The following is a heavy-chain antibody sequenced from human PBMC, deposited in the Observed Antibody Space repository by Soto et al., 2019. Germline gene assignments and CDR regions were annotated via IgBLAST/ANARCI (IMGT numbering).Heavy chain of an antibody. CDR1: GFTFSSYA. Sequence: QVQLVESGGGVVQPGRSLRLSCAASGFTFSSYAMHWVRQAPGKGLEWVAVISYDGSNKYYADSVKGRFTISRDNSKNTLYRQMNSRRAEDTAVYYCASDHIVVVTATHLDWYFDLWGRGTLVTVSS. CDR2: ISYDGSNK. CDR3: ASDHIVVVTATHLDWYFDL. J-gene: IGHJ2*01. D-gene: IGHD2-21*02. V-gene: IGHV3-30-3*01.